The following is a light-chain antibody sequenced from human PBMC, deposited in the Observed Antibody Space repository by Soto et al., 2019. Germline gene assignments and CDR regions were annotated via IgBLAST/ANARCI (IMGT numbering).Light chain of an antibody. J-gene: IGKJ1*01. CDR3: QQWDT. Sequence: EIVLTQSPGTVSLSPGERATLSCRASQSVSSSYLAWYQQKPGQAPRLLIYGASSRATGIPDRFSGSGSGTDFTLTISRLEPEDFAVYYCQQWDTFGQGTKVDIK. CDR2: GAS. V-gene: IGKV3-20*01. CDR1: QSVSSSY.